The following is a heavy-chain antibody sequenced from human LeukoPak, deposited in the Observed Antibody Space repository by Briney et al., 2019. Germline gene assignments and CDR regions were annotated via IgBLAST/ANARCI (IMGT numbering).Heavy chain of an antibody. Sequence: PSETLSLTCTVSHGSINSYYWSWIRQPPGKGLEWIGSIYYSGSTYYNPSLKSRVTISVDTSKNQFSLKLSSVTAADTAVYYCARRGNSVAFDIWGQGTMVTVSS. CDR1: HGSINSYY. V-gene: IGHV4-59*05. CDR2: IYYSGST. D-gene: IGHD4-23*01. J-gene: IGHJ3*02. CDR3: ARRGNSVAFDI.